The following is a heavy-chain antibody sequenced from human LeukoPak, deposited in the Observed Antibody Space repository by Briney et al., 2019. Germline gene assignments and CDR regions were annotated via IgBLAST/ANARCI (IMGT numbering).Heavy chain of an antibody. CDR1: GFTFSSYW. J-gene: IGHJ4*02. Sequence: QPGGSLILSCAASGFTFSSYWMSWVRQAPGKGLEWVANIRHDGREQYYVDSVKGRFTVSRDNAKNSLYLQMNSLSAEDTAVYYCARRDSGSYSLPFDHWGQGTLVTVSS. CDR2: IRHDGREQ. CDR3: ARRDSGSYSLPFDH. D-gene: IGHD1-26*01. V-gene: IGHV3-7*05.